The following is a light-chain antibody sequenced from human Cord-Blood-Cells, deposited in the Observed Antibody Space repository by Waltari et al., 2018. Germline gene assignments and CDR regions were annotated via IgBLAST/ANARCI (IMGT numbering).Light chain of an antibody. CDR1: SSNIGPGPV. CDR2: DNS. J-gene: IGLJ2*01. V-gene: IGLV1-40*01. Sequence: QSVLTQPPSVSGAPGQRVTIPCPGSSSNIGPGPVIPCYQHHPGTAPKLLIYDNSNRPSGVPDRFSGSKSGTSASLAITGLQSEDEADYYCQSYDSSLSGSVFGGGTKLTVL. CDR3: QSYDSSLSGSV.